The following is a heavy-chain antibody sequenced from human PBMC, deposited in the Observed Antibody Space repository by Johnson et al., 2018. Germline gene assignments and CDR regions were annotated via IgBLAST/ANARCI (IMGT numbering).Heavy chain of an antibody. V-gene: IGHV4-59*12. D-gene: IGHD2-21*01. Sequence: QVQLQESGPGLVKPSETLSLTCTVSGGSISSDYWSWIRQPPGKGLEWIGYIYYSGSTNYNPSLTSRVTISVDTSKNQFSLTLTSVTSADPAVYYCSRGYSSLIDYYYYMDVWGKGTTVTVSS. CDR2: IYYSGST. CDR3: SRGYSSLIDYYYYMDV. CDR1: GGSISSDY. J-gene: IGHJ6*03.